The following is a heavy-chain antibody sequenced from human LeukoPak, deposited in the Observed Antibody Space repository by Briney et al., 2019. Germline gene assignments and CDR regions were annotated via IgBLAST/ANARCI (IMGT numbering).Heavy chain of an antibody. J-gene: IGHJ4*02. CDR1: GFTFSSYS. Sequence: PGGSLRLSCVASGFTFSSYSMNWVRQAPGKGLEWISYISEGSDTIYYADSVKGRFTISRDNAKNSLYLQVNSLRAEDTAVYYCARDSAPITMVVVVPAGFDYWGQGTRVTVSS. V-gene: IGHV3-48*01. CDR2: ISEGSDTI. CDR3: ARDSAPITMVVVVPAGFDY. D-gene: IGHD3-22*01.